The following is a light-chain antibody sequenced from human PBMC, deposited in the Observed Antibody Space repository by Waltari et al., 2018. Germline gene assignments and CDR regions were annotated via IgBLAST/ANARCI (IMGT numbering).Light chain of an antibody. J-gene: IGLJ3*02. Sequence: QTVVTQKPSLSVYPGGTVTLTCALSSGPVFSTSLPPWYQQTPGQPPRTLVYKGISRSSGVPDRFSGSILGNTAALTITGAQADDESDYYCSMYMGSGVWVFGGGTKLTVL. CDR1: SGPVFSTSL. V-gene: IGLV8-61*01. CDR2: KGI. CDR3: SMYMGSGVWV.